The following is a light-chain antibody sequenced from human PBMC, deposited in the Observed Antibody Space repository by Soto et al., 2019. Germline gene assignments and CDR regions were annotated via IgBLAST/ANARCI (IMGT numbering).Light chain of an antibody. CDR3: QHYITPLTT. J-gene: IGKJ1*01. Sequence: EFVLTQSPCTLSLSLGERATLSCRASQTVRNTYLAWYQQKPGQAPRLLIYEATIKATGIPDRFSGGGSGKDFTLTISRLEPEDFAVYYCQHYITPLTTFGQGTKVDIK. V-gene: IGKV3-20*01. CDR1: QTVRNTY. CDR2: EAT.